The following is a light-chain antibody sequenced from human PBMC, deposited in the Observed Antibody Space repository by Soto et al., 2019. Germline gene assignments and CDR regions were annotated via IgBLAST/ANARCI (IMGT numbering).Light chain of an antibody. Sequence: DIQMTQSPSSVSASVGDRVTITCRASQGISSWLGWYQHKPGKAPKLLIYAASSLQSGVPSRFSGSGSGTDFTLTISSLHPEDFSTYYCQQANSVPFTFGGGTTVESK. CDR3: QQANSVPFT. CDR1: QGISSW. J-gene: IGKJ4*01. V-gene: IGKV1D-12*01. CDR2: AAS.